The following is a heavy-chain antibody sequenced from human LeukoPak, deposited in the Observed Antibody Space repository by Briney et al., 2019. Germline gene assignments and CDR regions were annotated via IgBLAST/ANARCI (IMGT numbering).Heavy chain of an antibody. CDR2: FDPEDGET. CDR3: ATAVADWLSLSHYYFDY. D-gene: IGHD3/OR15-3a*01. J-gene: IGHJ4*02. Sequence: ASVKVSCKVSGYTLTELSMHWVRQAPGKGLEWMGGFDPEDGETIYAQKFQGRVTMTEDTSTDTAYMELSSLRSEDTAVYYCATAVADWLSLSHYYFDYWGQGTLVTVS. V-gene: IGHV1-24*01. CDR1: GYTLTELS.